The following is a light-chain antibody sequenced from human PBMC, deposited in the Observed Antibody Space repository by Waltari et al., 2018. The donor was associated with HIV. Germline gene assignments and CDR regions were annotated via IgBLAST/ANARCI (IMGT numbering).Light chain of an antibody. CDR2: DVK. J-gene: IGLJ2*01. V-gene: IGLV2-14*03. Sequence: QSPLTQPASVSGSPGQSITISCTGTNSDIGRYTYVSWYQQHPDKAPRLMIYDVKNRPSVVSNRFSGSKSANTASLTISGLHPDDEAHYYCSSYTANNTRIFGGGTKVTVL. CDR1: NSDIGRYTY. CDR3: SSYTANNTRI.